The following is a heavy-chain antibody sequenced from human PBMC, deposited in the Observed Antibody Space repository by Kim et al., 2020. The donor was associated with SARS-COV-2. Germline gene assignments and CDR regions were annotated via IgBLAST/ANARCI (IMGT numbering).Heavy chain of an antibody. J-gene: IGHJ6*02. Sequence: ALKSRVTVSVDTSKNQFSLKVSSVTAADTAVYYCARDRMVFGYYYGMDVWGQGTTVTVSS. D-gene: IGHD2-8*01. V-gene: IGHV4-31*02. CDR3: ARDRMVFGYYYGMDV.